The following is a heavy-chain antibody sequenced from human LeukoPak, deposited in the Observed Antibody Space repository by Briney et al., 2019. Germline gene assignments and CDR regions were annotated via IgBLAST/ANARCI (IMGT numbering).Heavy chain of an antibody. V-gene: IGHV3-30*02. CDR3: ARGTVAVRGFDY. D-gene: IGHD6-19*01. CDR2: IRYDGSNK. Sequence: GGSLRLSCAASGFTFSSYGMHWVRQAPGKGLEWVAFIRYDGSNKYYADSVKGRFTISRDNAKNSLYLQMNSLRAEDTAVYYCARGTVAVRGFDYWGQGTLVTVSS. CDR1: GFTFSSYG. J-gene: IGHJ4*02.